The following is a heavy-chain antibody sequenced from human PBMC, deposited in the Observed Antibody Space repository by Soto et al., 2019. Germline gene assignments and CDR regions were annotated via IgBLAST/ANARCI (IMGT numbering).Heavy chain of an antibody. Sequence: ASVKVSCKASGYTFTSYGISWVRQAPGQGLEWMGWISAYNGNTNYAQKLQGRVTITRDTSASTAYMELSSLRSEDTAVYYCAREGSSSSSSFDYWGQGTLVTVSS. D-gene: IGHD6-6*01. CDR2: ISAYNGNT. CDR3: AREGSSSSSSFDY. CDR1: GYTFTSYG. J-gene: IGHJ4*02. V-gene: IGHV1-18*01.